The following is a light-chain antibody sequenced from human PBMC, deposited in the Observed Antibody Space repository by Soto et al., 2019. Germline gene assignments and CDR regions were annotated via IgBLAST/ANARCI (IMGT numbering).Light chain of an antibody. CDR2: DVS. CDR1: SSDVGGYNY. V-gene: IGLV2-14*01. Sequence: SALTQPASVSGSPGQSITISYNGTSSDVGGYNYVSWYQQHPGKAPKLMIYDVSNRPSGVSNRFSGSKSGNTASLTISGLQAEDEADYYCSSYTSSSTRVFGTGTKVTV. J-gene: IGLJ1*01. CDR3: SSYTSSSTRV.